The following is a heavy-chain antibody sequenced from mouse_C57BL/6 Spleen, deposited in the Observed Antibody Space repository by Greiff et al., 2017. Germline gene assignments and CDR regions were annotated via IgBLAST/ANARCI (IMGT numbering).Heavy chain of an antibody. J-gene: IGHJ2*01. Sequence: EVKVVESGEGLVKPGGSLKLSCAASGFTFSSYAMSWVRQTPEKRLEWVAYISSGGDYIYYADTVKGRFTISRDNARNTLYLQMSSLKSEDTAMYYCTRGGDYDYNYFDYWGQGTTLTVSS. D-gene: IGHD2-4*01. V-gene: IGHV5-9-1*02. CDR2: ISSGGDYI. CDR1: GFTFSSYA. CDR3: TRGGDYDYNYFDY.